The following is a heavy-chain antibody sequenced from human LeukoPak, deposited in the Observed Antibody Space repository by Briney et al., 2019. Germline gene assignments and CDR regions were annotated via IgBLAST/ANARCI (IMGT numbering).Heavy chain of an antibody. CDR2: INPNSGGT. CDR1: GYTFTGYY. D-gene: IGHD2-2*01. Sequence: ASVKVSCKASGYTFTGYYMHWMRQAPGQGLEWMGWINPNSGGTNYAQKFQGRVTITADKSTSTAYMELSSLRSEDTAVYYCARAALVPAAIVHYYYFMDVWGKGTTVTVSS. CDR3: ARAALVPAAIVHYYYFMDV. V-gene: IGHV1-2*02. J-gene: IGHJ6*03.